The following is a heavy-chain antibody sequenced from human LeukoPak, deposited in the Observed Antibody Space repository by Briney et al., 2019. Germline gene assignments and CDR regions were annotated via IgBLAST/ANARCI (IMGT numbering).Heavy chain of an antibody. V-gene: IGHV1-24*01. D-gene: IGHD3-22*01. CDR3: ATDRGRTYYYDSSGFDY. CDR1: GYTLTELS. Sequence: VASVKVSCKVSGYTLTELSMHWVRQAPGKGLEWMGGFGPEDGETIYAQKFQGRVTMTEDTSTDTAYMELSSLRSEDTAVYYCATDRGRTYYYDSSGFDYWGQGTLVTVSS. CDR2: FGPEDGET. J-gene: IGHJ4*02.